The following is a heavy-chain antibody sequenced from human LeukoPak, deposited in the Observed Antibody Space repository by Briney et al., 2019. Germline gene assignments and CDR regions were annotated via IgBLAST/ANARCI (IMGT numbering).Heavy chain of an antibody. V-gene: IGHV4-61*02. J-gene: IGHJ4*02. CDR1: GGSISSGSYY. CDR2: IYTSGST. Sequence: SQTLSLTCTVSGGSISSGSYYWSWIRQPAGKGLEWIGRIYTSGSTNYNPSLKSRVTISVDTSKNQFSLKLSSVTAADTAVYYCASSGYDYYYFDYWGQGTLVTVSS. CDR3: ASSGYDYYYFDY. D-gene: IGHD5-12*01.